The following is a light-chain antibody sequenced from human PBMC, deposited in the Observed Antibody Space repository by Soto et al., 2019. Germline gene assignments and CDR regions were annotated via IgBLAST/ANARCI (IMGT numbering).Light chain of an antibody. J-gene: IGLJ3*02. Sequence: QSALTQPRSVSGSPGQSVTISGTGTSSDVGSYKYVSWYQHHPGKAPKLMIFDVNKRPSGVPDRFSGSNSGNAASLTISGLQPEDEADYFCCSFVDSDTVLFGGGTKLTVL. V-gene: IGLV2-11*01. CDR2: DVN. CDR3: CSFVDSDTVL. CDR1: SSDVGSYKY.